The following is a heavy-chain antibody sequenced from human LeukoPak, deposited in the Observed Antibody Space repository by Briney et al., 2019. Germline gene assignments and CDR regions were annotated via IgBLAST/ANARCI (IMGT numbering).Heavy chain of an antibody. Sequence: GGSLRLSCAASGFTVSSNYMSWVRQAPGKGLEWVSVIYSGGSTYYADSVKGRFTISRDNSKNTLYLQMNSLRAEDTAVYYCARVSVAVSNWFDPWGQGTLVTVSS. D-gene: IGHD6-19*01. J-gene: IGHJ5*02. CDR1: GFTVSSNY. CDR2: IYSGGST. V-gene: IGHV3-53*01. CDR3: ARVSVAVSNWFDP.